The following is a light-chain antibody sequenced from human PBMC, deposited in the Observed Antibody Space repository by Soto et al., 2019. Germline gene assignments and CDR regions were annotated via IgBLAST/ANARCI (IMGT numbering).Light chain of an antibody. J-gene: IGLJ3*02. Sequence: QSALTQPHSVSGSPGQSVTISCTGTSSDVGAYNYVSWYQQHPGKAPKFIIYAVTRRPSGVPDRFSGSKSGNTASLTISGLQAEDEADYYCCSYAGRYTWVFGGGTKVTVL. CDR3: CSYAGRYTWV. V-gene: IGLV2-11*01. CDR1: SSDVGAYNY. CDR2: AVT.